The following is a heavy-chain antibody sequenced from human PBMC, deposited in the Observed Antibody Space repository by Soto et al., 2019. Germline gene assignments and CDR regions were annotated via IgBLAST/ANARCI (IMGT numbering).Heavy chain of an antibody. D-gene: IGHD2-15*01. Sequence: ESGGGVVQPERSLRLSCAASGFTFSRQAMHWVRQAPGRGLEWVAVIWYHGIDKYYADSVKGRFTISRDNSKNTVYLQMNSLRGEDTAVYYCATGFLGLCTGGNCPLDYWGQGTPVTVSS. CDR2: IWYHGIDK. CDR3: ATGFLGLCTGGNCPLDY. CDR1: GFTFSRQA. V-gene: IGHV3-33*01. J-gene: IGHJ4*02.